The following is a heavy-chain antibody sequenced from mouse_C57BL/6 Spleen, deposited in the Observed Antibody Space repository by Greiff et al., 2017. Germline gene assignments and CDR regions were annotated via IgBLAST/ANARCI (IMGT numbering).Heavy chain of an antibody. Sequence: VHVKQSGPELVKPGASVKISCKASGYSFTDYNMNWVKQSNGKSLEWIGVINPNYGTTSYNQKFKGKATLTVDQSSSTAYMQLNSLTSEDSAVYYCARSGDYDYDEGYWYFDVWGTGTTVTVSS. CDR1: GYSFTDYN. V-gene: IGHV1-39*01. CDR2: INPNYGTT. D-gene: IGHD2-4*01. J-gene: IGHJ1*03. CDR3: ARSGDYDYDEGYWYFDV.